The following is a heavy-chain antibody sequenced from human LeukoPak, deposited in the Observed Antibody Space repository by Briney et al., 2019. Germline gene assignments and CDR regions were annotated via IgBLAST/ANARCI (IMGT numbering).Heavy chain of an antibody. D-gene: IGHD1-26*01. CDR1: GFTFQTYA. J-gene: IGHJ4*02. CDR2: ISWNSGTI. CDR3: ARHGRELRTDEPWLDY. Sequence: GGSLRLSCAASGFTFQTYAMHWVRQGPGKGLEWVSGISWNSGTIAYADSVKGRFTISRDNAKNLLYLQMNSLSSEDTALYYCARHGRELRTDEPWLDYWGQGTLVSVSS. V-gene: IGHV3-9*01.